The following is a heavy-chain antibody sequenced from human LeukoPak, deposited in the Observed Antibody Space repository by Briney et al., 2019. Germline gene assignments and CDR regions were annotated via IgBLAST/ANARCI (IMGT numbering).Heavy chain of an antibody. CDR3: TTLDYYDNSGYYYADDY. D-gene: IGHD3-22*01. J-gene: IGHJ4*02. V-gene: IGHV1-2*02. CDR1: GYTFTGYY. CDR2: INLNSGGT. Sequence: ASVKVSCKASGYTFTGYYMHWVRQAPGQGLEWMGWINLNSGGTNYAQNFQGRVTMTRDTSIGTAYMELSRLRSDDTAVYYCTTLDYYDNSGYYYADDYWGQGTLVTVSS.